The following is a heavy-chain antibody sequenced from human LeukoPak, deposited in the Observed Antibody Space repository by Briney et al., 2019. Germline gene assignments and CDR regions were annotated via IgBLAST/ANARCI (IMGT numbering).Heavy chain of an antibody. D-gene: IGHD3-3*01. J-gene: IGHJ4*02. Sequence: SETLSLTCTVSGGSISSSSYYWGWIRQPPGKGLEWIGSIYHSGSTYYNPSLKSRVTISVDTSKNQFSLKLSSVTAADTAVYYCARDYDGALDYWGQGTLVTVSS. CDR3: ARDYDGALDY. CDR1: GGSISSSSYY. CDR2: IYHSGST. V-gene: IGHV4-39*07.